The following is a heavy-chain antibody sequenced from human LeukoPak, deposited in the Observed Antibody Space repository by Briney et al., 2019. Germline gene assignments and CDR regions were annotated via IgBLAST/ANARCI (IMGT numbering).Heavy chain of an antibody. Sequence: PGGSLRLSCAASGFTFSSYGMNWVRQAPGKGLEWVSFISSSGTTQYYADAVKGRFTISRDNAKNSVYLQMNSLRVEDTAVYYCARDLVESSHHWGQGTLVTVSS. CDR1: GFTFSSYG. D-gene: IGHD5-24*01. J-gene: IGHJ1*01. V-gene: IGHV3-48*04. CDR3: ARDLVESSHH. CDR2: ISSSGTTQ.